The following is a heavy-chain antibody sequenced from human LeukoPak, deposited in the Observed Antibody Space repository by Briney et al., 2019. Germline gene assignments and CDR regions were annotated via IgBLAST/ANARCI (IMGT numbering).Heavy chain of an antibody. CDR3: AKPFSSGYYSNYFDY. CDR1: GFTFSSYA. CDR2: ISGSGGST. V-gene: IGHV3-23*01. J-gene: IGHJ4*02. D-gene: IGHD3-22*01. Sequence: GGSLRLSCAASGFTFSSYAMSWVRQAPGKGLEWVSAISGSGGSTYYADSVKGRFTISRDNSKNTLYLQMNSLRVEDTAVYYCAKPFSSGYYSNYFDYWGQGTLVTVSS.